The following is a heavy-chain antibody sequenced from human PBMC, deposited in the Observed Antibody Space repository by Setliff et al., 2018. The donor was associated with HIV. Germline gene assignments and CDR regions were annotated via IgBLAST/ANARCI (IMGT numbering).Heavy chain of an antibody. J-gene: IGHJ6*02. V-gene: IGHV4-59*08. D-gene: IGHD3-22*01. CDR3: ARHLTYDTTDSLSGYGLDV. CDR1: GDSIRNDY. Sequence: SETLSLTCTVSGDSIRNDYWTWIRQPPEKGLEWIASISYSGDTNYNPALRSPVTISVDTSKNQFSLKLSSVTAADTSVFYCARHLTYDTTDSLSGYGLDVWGQGTTVTVSS. CDR2: ISYSGDT.